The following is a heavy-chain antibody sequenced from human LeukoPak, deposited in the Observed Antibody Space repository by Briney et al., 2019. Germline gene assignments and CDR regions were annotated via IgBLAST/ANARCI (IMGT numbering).Heavy chain of an antibody. J-gene: IGHJ3*02. CDR2: INHSGST. D-gene: IGHD5-12*01. CDR3: AGLRGRPHAFDI. CDR1: GGSFSGYY. Sequence: SETLSLTCAVYGGSFSGYYWSWIRQPPGKGLEWIGEINHSGSTNYNPSLKSRVTISVDTSKNQFSLKLSSVSAADTAVYYCAGLRGRPHAFDIWGQGTVVTVSS. V-gene: IGHV4-34*01.